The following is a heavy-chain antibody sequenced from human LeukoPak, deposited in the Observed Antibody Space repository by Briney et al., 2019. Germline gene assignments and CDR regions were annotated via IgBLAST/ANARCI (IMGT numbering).Heavy chain of an antibody. D-gene: IGHD3-22*01. CDR3: AREESGSLYY. V-gene: IGHV1-69*05. CDR2: IIPIFGTA. J-gene: IGHJ4*02. CDR1: GGTFSSYA. Sequence: ASVKVSCKASGGTFSSYAISWVRQAPGQGLEWMGRIIPIFGTANYAQKFQGRVTITTDESTSRAYMELSSLRSEDTAVYYCAREESGSLYYWGQGTLVTVSS.